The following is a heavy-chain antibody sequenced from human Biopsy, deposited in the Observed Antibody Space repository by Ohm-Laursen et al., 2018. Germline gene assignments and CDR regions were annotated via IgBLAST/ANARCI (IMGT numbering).Heavy chain of an antibody. CDR1: GFTFSDYY. CDR2: SSSSSSTI. Sequence: SLRLSCAASGFTFSDYYMSWIRQAPGKGLEFISYSSSSSSTISCADSVKGRFTISRDNAKKSLYLQLNSLRAEDTAVYYCATAIDRRFDYWGQGTLVTVSS. V-gene: IGHV3-11*01. D-gene: IGHD3-22*01. CDR3: ATAIDRRFDY. J-gene: IGHJ4*02.